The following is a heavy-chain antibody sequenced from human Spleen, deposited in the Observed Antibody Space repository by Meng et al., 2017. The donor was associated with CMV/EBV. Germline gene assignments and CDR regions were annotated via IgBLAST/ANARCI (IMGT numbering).Heavy chain of an antibody. V-gene: IGHV3-23*01. CDR2: ISGSGGST. CDR1: GFTFSSYA. CDR3: ARVSRFDYAFDI. J-gene: IGHJ3*02. D-gene: IGHD3-3*01. Sequence: LSLTCAASGFTFSSYAMSWVRQAPGKGLEWVSAISGSGGSTYYADSVKGRFTISRDNSKNTLYLQMNSLRTEDTAVYYCARVSRFDYAFDIWGQGTMVTVSS.